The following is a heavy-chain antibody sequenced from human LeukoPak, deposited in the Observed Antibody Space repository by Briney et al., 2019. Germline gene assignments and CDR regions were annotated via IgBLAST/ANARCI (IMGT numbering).Heavy chain of an antibody. CDR1: GLTFSSYA. D-gene: IGHD6-13*01. CDR2: ISYDGSNK. J-gene: IGHJ4*02. Sequence: PGGSLRLSCAASGLTFSSYAMHWVRQAPGKGLEWVAVISYDGSNKYYADSVKGRFTISRDNSKNTLYLQMNSLRAEDTAVYYCARDTRSSSLRYYFDYWGQGTLVTVSS. V-gene: IGHV3-30-3*01. CDR3: ARDTRSSSLRYYFDY.